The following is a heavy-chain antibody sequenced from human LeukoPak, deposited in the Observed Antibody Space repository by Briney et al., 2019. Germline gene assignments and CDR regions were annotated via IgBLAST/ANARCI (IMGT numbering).Heavy chain of an antibody. V-gene: IGHV3-74*01. D-gene: IGHD3-10*01. Sequence: PGGSLRLSCAASGFTFSSYWMDWVRQAPGEGLVWVSRIKTDGSSTSYADSVQGRFTISRDNGMNTLYLQMNSLRAEDTAVYYCARDPFGESTYWGRGILVTVSS. CDR1: GFTFSSYW. CDR3: ARDPFGESTY. J-gene: IGHJ4*02. CDR2: IKTDGSST.